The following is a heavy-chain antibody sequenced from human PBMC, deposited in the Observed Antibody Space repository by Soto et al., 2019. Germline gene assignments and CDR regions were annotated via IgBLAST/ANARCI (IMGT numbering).Heavy chain of an antibody. D-gene: IGHD2-2*01. Sequence: QVQLQQWGAGLLKPSETLSLTCAVYGGSFSGYYWSWIRQPPGKGLEWIGEINHSGSTNYNPSLKRRVTISVDTSKNQFSLKLSSVTAADTAVYYCARGPGVVVPAASWFDPWGQGTLVTVSP. CDR1: GGSFSGYY. V-gene: IGHV4-34*01. J-gene: IGHJ5*02. CDR2: INHSGST. CDR3: ARGPGVVVPAASWFDP.